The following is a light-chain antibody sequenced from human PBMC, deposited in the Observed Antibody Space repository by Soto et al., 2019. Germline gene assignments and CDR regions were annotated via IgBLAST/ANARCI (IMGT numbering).Light chain of an antibody. CDR1: SSDIGGYKY. Sequence: QSALTQPASVSGSPGQSITISCTGTSSDIGGYKYVSWYQQHPGKAPKLLISDVSIRPSGLSSRFSGSKSGNKASLTISELQAEDEADYYCISHTGSSSLVVFGGGTKVTVL. J-gene: IGLJ2*01. CDR2: DVS. CDR3: ISHTGSSSLVV. V-gene: IGLV2-14*01.